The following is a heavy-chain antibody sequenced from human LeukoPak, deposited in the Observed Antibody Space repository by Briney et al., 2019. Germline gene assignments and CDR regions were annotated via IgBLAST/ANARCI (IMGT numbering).Heavy chain of an antibody. CDR1: GGSFSGYY. J-gene: IGHJ4*02. CDR2: INHSGST. D-gene: IGHD6-19*01. V-gene: IGHV4-34*01. Sequence: PSETLSLTCAVYGGSFSGYYWSWIRQPPGKGLEWIGEINHSGSTNYNPSLKSRVTISVGTSKNQFSLKLSSVTAADTAVYYCARVRRIAVAGTYFDYWGQGTLVTVSS. CDR3: ARVRRIAVAGTYFDY.